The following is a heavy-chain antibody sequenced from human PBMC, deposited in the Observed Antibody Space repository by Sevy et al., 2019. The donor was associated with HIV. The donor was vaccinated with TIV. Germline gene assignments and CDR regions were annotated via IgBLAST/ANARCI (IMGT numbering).Heavy chain of an antibody. CDR3: ARAVDYGDYSYPYYFDN. Sequence: ASVKVSCKASGGTFSSYAISWVRQAPGQGLEWMGGIIPIFGTANYAQKFQGRVTITADESTSPAYMELISLRSEDTAVYYCARAVDYGDYSYPYYFDNWGQGTLVTVSS. CDR2: IIPIFGTA. V-gene: IGHV1-69*13. J-gene: IGHJ4*02. CDR1: GGTFSSYA. D-gene: IGHD4-17*01.